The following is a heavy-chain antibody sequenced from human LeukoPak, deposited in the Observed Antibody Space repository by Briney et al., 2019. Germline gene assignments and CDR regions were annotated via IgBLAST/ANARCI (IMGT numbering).Heavy chain of an antibody. D-gene: IGHD4-17*01. CDR1: GGSFSGYY. V-gene: IGHV4-34*01. J-gene: IGHJ4*02. CDR3: ARAGYGDSDFDY. CDR2: IYHSGNT. Sequence: SETLSLTCAVYGGSFSGYYWSWIRQPPGKGLEWIGSIYHSGNTYYNPSLKSRVTISVDTSKNQFSLKLNSVTAADTAVYYCARAGYGDSDFDYWGQGTLVTVSS.